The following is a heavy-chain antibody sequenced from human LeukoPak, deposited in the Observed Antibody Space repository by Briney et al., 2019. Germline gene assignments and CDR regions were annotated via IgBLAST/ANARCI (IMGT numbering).Heavy chain of an antibody. V-gene: IGHV1-46*01. Sequence: ASVKVSCKASGYTFTSYYMHWVRQAPGQGLEWMGIINPSGGSTSYAQKFQGRVTMTRDTSTSTVYMELSSLRSEDTAVYYCTRDYSGYAYFDYWGQGTLVTVSS. D-gene: IGHD5-12*01. J-gene: IGHJ4*02. CDR3: TRDYSGYAYFDY. CDR2: INPSGGST. CDR1: GYTFTSYY.